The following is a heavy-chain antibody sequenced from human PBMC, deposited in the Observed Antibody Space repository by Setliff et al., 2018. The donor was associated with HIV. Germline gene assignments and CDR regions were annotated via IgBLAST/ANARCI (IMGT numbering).Heavy chain of an antibody. CDR3: ATLDHSGGNFLAY. V-gene: IGHV4-39*07. CDR2: IYYTGNT. Sequence: PSETLSLTCTVSGVSVSGTAYYWAWIRQPPGRGLEWIGNIYYTGNTNYNPSLKSRITISLDTSKEQFSLELSSATAADTAVYYCATLDHSGGNFLAYWGQGSLVTVSS. CDR1: GVSVSGTAYY. J-gene: IGHJ4*02. D-gene: IGHD2-21*02.